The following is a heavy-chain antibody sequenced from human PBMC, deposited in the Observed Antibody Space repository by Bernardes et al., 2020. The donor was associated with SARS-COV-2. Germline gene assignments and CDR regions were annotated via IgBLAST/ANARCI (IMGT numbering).Heavy chain of an antibody. D-gene: IGHD2-8*01. Sequence: GGSLRLSCAASGFTFSSYWMSWVRQAPGKGLEWVANIKQDGSEKYYVDSVKGRFTISRDNAKNSLYLQMNSLRAEDTAVYYCARGPAYAIFYYYYGMDVWGQGTTVTVSS. CDR3: ARGPAYAIFYYYYGMDV. CDR2: IKQDGSEK. V-gene: IGHV3-7*03. J-gene: IGHJ6*02. CDR1: GFTFSSYW.